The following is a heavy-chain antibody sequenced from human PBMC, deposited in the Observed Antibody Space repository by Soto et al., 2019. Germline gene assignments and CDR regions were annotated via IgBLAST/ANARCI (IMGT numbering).Heavy chain of an antibody. Sequence: PSETLSLTCTVSGGSVSSGSYYWSWIRQPPGKGLEWIGYIYYSGSTNYNPSLKSRVTISVDTSKNQFSLKLSSVTAADTAVYYCARDSLIEADGNLLSFDPWGQGTLVTVSS. J-gene: IGHJ5*02. CDR3: ARDSLIEADGNLLSFDP. V-gene: IGHV4-61*01. CDR2: IYYSGST. D-gene: IGHD6-13*01. CDR1: GGSVSSGSYY.